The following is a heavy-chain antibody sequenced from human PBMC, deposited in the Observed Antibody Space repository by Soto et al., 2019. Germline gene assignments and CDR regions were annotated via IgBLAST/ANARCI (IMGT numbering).Heavy chain of an antibody. J-gene: IGHJ4*02. CDR3: AREGVGISGLFDY. V-gene: IGHV4-30-2*01. CDR2: IYHSGST. D-gene: IGHD3-22*01. CDR1: GGSISSGGYS. Sequence: PSETLSLTCAVSGGSISSGGYSWSWIRDPPGKGLEWIGYIYHSGSTYYHPSLKRRVTISVDRSKNQFSLKLSSVTAAYTAVYYCAREGVGISGLFDYWGQGTLVTVSS.